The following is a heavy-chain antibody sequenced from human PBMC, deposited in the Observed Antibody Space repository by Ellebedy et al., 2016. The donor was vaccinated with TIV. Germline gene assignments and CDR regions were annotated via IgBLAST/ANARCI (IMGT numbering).Heavy chain of an antibody. J-gene: IGHJ4*02. D-gene: IGHD1-1*01. CDR1: GSTFSSYD. V-gene: IGHV3-13*01. Sequence: PGGSLRPSCAPSGSTFSSYDMHWVRQATGKGREWVSAIGTTGDTYYPGSVKGRFTISRENAKKSLYLQMNSLRAEDTAVYYGARATAGFDYWGQGTLVTVSS. CDR2: IGTTGDT. CDR3: ARATAGFDY.